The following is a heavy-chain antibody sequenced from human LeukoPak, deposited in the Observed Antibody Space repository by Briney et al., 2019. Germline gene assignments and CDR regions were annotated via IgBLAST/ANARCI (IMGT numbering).Heavy chain of an antibody. D-gene: IGHD2-2*01. CDR1: GGSISSYY. J-gene: IGHJ5*02. CDR2: VFYTGST. Sequence: SETLSLTCTVSGGSISSYYWSWIRQPPGKGLEWIGYVFYTGSTNYNPPLKSRVTISVDTSKNQFSLKLTSVTAADTAVYYCAGQRCSSTSCYSWFDPWGQGTLVTVSS. V-gene: IGHV4-59*08. CDR3: AGQRCSSTSCYSWFDP.